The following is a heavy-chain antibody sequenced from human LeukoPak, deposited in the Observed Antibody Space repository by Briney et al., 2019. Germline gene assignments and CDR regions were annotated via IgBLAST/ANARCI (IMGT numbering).Heavy chain of an antibody. Sequence: TGGSLRLSCAASAFTFTNYWMSWVRQAPGKGLEWVANIKEDGSEKYYVDSVKGRFTISRDNAKNSLYLQMNSLRAEDTAVYYCVRDNCTGTSCQHFDYWGQGTLVTVSS. D-gene: IGHD2-2*01. CDR1: AFTFTNYW. CDR2: IKEDGSEK. CDR3: VRDNCTGTSCQHFDY. J-gene: IGHJ4*02. V-gene: IGHV3-7*01.